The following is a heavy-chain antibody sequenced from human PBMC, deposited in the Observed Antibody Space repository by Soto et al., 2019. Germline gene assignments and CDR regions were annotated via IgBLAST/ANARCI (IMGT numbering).Heavy chain of an antibody. V-gene: IGHV3-23*01. CDR3: AKDLLRYCSSTSCYTAFDI. J-gene: IGHJ3*02. CDR1: GFTFSSYA. CDR2: ISGSGGST. Sequence: GGSLRLSCAASGFTFSSYAMSWVRQAPGKGLEWVSAISGSGGSTYYADSVKGRFTISRDNSKNTLYLQMNSLRAEDTAVYYCAKDLLRYCSSTSCYTAFDIRGQGTMVTVSS. D-gene: IGHD2-2*02.